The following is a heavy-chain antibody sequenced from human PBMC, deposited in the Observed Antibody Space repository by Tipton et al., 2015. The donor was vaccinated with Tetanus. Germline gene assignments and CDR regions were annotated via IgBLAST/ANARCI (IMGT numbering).Heavy chain of an antibody. CDR2: ICYSGST. D-gene: IGHD1-7*01. CDR1: GGSISNSNFY. CDR3: ARDRITGPTGRYYAMDV. J-gene: IGHJ6*01. Sequence: TLSLTCTVSGGSISNSNFYWSWIRQPPGKGLEWIGYICYSGSTYYNPSLKGRVTVSLDTSKNQFSLRLTSATAADTAVYYCARDRITGPTGRYYAMDVWGQGTTVTVSS. V-gene: IGHV4-30-4*02.